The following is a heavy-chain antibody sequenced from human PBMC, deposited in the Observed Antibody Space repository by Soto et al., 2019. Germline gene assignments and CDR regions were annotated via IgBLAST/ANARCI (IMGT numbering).Heavy chain of an antibody. D-gene: IGHD2-21*02. Sequence: QVQLGQSGAEVKKPGSSVKVSCKASGGTFSIDAISWVRQAPGQGLEWMGGIIPIFGTANYAQKFQGRVTITADESTSTAYMERSSLRSEDTAVYYCARALGGDRNNWFDPWGQGTLVTVAS. J-gene: IGHJ5*02. CDR1: GGTFSIDA. CDR3: ARALGGDRNNWFDP. CDR2: IIPIFGTA. V-gene: IGHV1-69*01.